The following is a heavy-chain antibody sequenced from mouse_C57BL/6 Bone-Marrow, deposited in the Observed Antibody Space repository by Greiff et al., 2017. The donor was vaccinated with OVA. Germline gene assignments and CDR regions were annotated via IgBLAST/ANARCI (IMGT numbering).Heavy chain of an antibody. Sequence: EVNLVESGGGLVKPGGSLKLSCAASGFTFSSYAMSWVRQTPEKRLEWVATISDGGSYTYYPDNVKGRFTISRDNAKNNLYLQMSHLKSEDTAMYYCARYYYGSSYAWFAYWGQGTLVTVSA. CDR1: GFTFSSYA. CDR2: ISDGGSYT. V-gene: IGHV5-4*03. D-gene: IGHD1-1*01. CDR3: ARYYYGSSYAWFAY. J-gene: IGHJ3*01.